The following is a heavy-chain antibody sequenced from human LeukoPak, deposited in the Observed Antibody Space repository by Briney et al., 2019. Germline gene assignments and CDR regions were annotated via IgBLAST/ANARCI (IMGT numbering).Heavy chain of an antibody. CDR2: ISSSSTYT. CDR3: ARVRFAGPQAFDI. D-gene: IGHD4/OR15-4a*01. Sequence: NSGGSLRLSCAASTFTLSSYTMNWVRQAPGKGLEWVSSISSSSTYTNYADSVKGRFTISRDNAKNSMALQMNSLRAEDTAVYYCARVRFAGPQAFDIWGQGTMVTVAS. CDR1: TFTLSSYT. V-gene: IGHV3-21*01. J-gene: IGHJ3*02.